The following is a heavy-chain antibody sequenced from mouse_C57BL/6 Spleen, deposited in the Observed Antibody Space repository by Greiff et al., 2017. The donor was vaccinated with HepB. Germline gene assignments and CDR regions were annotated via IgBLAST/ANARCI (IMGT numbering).Heavy chain of an antibody. Sequence: VQLQQSGPELVKPGASVKLSCKASGYTFTSYDINWVKQRTGQGLEWIGWSYPRDGSTKYNEKFQGKATLTVDTSSSTGYMELHSLTSEDSAVYFFSRRDYDAGFAYWGQGTLVTVSA. CDR3: SRRDYDAGFAY. D-gene: IGHD2-4*01. V-gene: IGHV1-85*01. CDR1: GYTFTSYD. CDR2: SYPRDGST. J-gene: IGHJ3*01.